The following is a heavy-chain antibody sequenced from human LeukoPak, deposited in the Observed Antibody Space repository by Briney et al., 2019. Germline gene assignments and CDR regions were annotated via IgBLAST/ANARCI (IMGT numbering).Heavy chain of an antibody. CDR3: ARGLIAVAGRGFDY. D-gene: IGHD6-19*01. V-gene: IGHV4-34*01. CDR1: GGSFSGYY. CDR2: INHSGST. Sequence: PSETLSLTCAVYGGSFSGYYWSWIRQPPGKGLEWIGEINHSGSTNYNPSLKSRVTISVDTSKNQFSLKLSSVTAADTAVYYCARGLIAVAGRGFDYWGQGTLVTVSS. J-gene: IGHJ4*02.